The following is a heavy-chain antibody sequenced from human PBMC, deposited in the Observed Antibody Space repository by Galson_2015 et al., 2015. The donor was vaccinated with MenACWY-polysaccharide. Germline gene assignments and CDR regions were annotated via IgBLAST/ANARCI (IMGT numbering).Heavy chain of an antibody. CDR3: ARRSLDNWYFDL. V-gene: IGHV4-4*07. CDR2: IHATGST. Sequence: ATLSLTCTVSHDSVSSSYWSWIRQSADKGLEWIGRIHATGSTTYNPSFRSRVAMSVDLPRKNFSLRLASVTASDTAIYYCARRSLDNWYFDLWGRGTLVIVSS. D-gene: IGHD1-1*01. CDR1: HDSVSSSY. J-gene: IGHJ2*01.